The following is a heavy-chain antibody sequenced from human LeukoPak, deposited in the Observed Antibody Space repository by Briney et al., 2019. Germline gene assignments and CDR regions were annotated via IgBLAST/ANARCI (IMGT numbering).Heavy chain of an antibody. CDR3: VRGPIGSYGPGDYSDY. CDR2: ISSNGGTT. V-gene: IGHV3-64D*06. D-gene: IGHD5-18*01. J-gene: IGHJ4*02. CDR1: RFTFSSYA. Sequence: GGSLRLSCSASRFTFSSYAMHWVRQAPGKGLEYVSAISSNGGTTYYADSVKGRFTISRDNSKNTLYLQMSSLRAEDTAVYYCVRGPIGSYGPGDYSDYWGQGTLVTVSS.